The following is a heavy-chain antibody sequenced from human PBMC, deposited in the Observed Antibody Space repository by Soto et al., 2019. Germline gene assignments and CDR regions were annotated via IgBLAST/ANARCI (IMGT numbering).Heavy chain of an antibody. CDR3: VKDAISMVRGTNNWFDP. Sequence: EVNLLESGGDLVQPGGSLTLSCGASGFTFDNNAMSWVRQAPGKGLEWVSAISGNAVATYYADSVKGRFTISRDNSNNMVYLQMNRLGAEDTGIYYCVKDAISMVRGTNNWFDPWGQGTLVTVSS. V-gene: IGHV3-23*01. CDR2: ISGNAVAT. D-gene: IGHD3-10*01. CDR1: GFTFDNNA. J-gene: IGHJ5*02.